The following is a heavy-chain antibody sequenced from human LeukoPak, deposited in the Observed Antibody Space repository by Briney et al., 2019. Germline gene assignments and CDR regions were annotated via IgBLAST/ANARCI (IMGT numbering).Heavy chain of an antibody. CDR2: ISGNGGNT. Sequence: PGGSLRLSCAASGFTFSDYAMSWVRQAPGKGLEWVSLISGNGGNTCYADSVKGRFTVSRDNSKNTLYLQMSSLRAEDTAVYYCARRYGSETYYNPLFDYWGQGTLVTVSS. CDR1: GFTFSDYA. J-gene: IGHJ4*02. V-gene: IGHV3-23*01. D-gene: IGHD3-10*01. CDR3: ARRYGSETYYNPLFDY.